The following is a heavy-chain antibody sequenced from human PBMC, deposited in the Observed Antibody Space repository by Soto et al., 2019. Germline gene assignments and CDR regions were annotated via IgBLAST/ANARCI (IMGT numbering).Heavy chain of an antibody. J-gene: IGHJ6*02. V-gene: IGHV1-46*01. CDR2: INPSGGST. Sequence: SVKVSCKASGYTFTSYYMHWVRQAPGQGLEWMGIINPSGGSTSYAQKFQGRVTMTRDTSTSTVYMELSSLRSEDTAVYYCASRQAAAIYYYYYGMDVWGQGTTVTVSS. CDR1: GYTFTSYY. D-gene: IGHD6-13*01. CDR3: ASRQAAAIYYYYYGMDV.